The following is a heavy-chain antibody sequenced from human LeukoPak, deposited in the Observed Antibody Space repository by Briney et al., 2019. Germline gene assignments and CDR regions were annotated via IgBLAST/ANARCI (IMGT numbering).Heavy chain of an antibody. CDR1: GGSFSGYY. CDR3: ARARVHSSSWYRRVGYDY. CDR2: INHSGST. D-gene: IGHD6-13*01. Sequence: PSETLSLTCAVYGGSFSGYYWSWIRQPPGKGLEWIGEINHSGSTNYNPSLKSRVTISVDTSKNQFSLKLSSETAADTAVYYCARARVHSSSWYRRVGYDYWGQGTLVTVSS. J-gene: IGHJ4*02. V-gene: IGHV4-34*01.